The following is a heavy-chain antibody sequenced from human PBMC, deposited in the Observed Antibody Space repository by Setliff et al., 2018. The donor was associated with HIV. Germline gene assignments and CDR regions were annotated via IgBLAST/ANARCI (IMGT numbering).Heavy chain of an antibody. J-gene: IGHJ4*02. CDR3: ARWQEAYSYYFDS. D-gene: IGHD3-16*01. CDR2: IYPNTGGT. V-gene: IGHV1-2*02. Sequence: ASVKVSCKASGYTFTEFYVHWVRQAPGEGLEWIGWIYPNTGGTNYAQKFQGRVTMTRDTSIRTAYMELRMLTSDDTAIYYCARWQEAYSYYFDSWGQGTLVTVSS. CDR1: GYTFTEFY.